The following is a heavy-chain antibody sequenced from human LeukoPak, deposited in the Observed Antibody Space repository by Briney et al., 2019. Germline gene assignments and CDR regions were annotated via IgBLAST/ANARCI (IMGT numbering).Heavy chain of an antibody. Sequence: GGSLRLSCAASEFSFSSYWMHWVRQAPGKGLVWVSRITPDGSSTNSADSVKGRFTISRDNAKNMLYLQMNTLSADDTAGYYCARSKGGAHTGDFDLWGRGTLVTVSS. V-gene: IGHV3-74*01. J-gene: IGHJ2*01. D-gene: IGHD2-21*01. CDR1: EFSFSSYW. CDR2: ITPDGSST. CDR3: ARSKGGAHTGDFDL.